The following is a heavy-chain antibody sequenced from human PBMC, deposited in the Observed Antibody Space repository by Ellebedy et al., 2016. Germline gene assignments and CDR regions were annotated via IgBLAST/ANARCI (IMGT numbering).Heavy chain of an antibody. J-gene: IGHJ6*03. CDR3: ARAYSSSFVSYYYYYMDV. D-gene: IGHD6-6*01. CDR2: IYTSGST. CDR1: GGSISSGSYY. V-gene: IGHV4-61*02. Sequence: SETLSLXXTVSGGSISSGSYYWSWIRQPAGKGLEWIGRIYTSGSTNYNPSLKSRVTMSVDTSKNQFSLKLSSVTAADTAVYYCARAYSSSFVSYYYYYMDVWGKGTTVTVSS.